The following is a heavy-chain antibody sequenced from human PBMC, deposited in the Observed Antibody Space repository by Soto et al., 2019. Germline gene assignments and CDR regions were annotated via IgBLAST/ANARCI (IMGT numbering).Heavy chain of an antibody. CDR1: GGSIISSNFY. CDR2: VEYGGST. CDR3: ASHVRGAVTMNWFDP. V-gene: IGHV4-39*01. D-gene: IGHD3-10*02. J-gene: IGHJ5*02. Sequence: QLQESGPGLVKPSETLSLTCTVSGGSIISSNFYWGWIRQPPGKGLEWIGSVEYGGSTYDNPSLKSRVTLSADTSKNQFSLKLTSVTAADTAIYYCASHVRGAVTMNWFDPWGHGTLVTVSS.